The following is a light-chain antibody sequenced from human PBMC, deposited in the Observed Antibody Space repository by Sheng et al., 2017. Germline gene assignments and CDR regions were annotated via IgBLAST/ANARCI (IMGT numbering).Light chain of an antibody. J-gene: IGKJ1*01. CDR1: QSVTND. V-gene: IGKV3-15*01. CDR2: GAS. Sequence: EIVLTQSPGTLSLSPGERATLSCRASQSVTNDYLAWYQQKPGQAPRLLVYGASTRATGIPARFSGNGSGTEFTLTISSLQSEDFAVYYCQQYNNWPPWTFGQGTKVEIK. CDR3: QQYNNWPPWT.